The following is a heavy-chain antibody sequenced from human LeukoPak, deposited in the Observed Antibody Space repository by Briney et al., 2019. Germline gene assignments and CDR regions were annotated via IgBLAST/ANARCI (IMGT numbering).Heavy chain of an antibody. CDR3: ARVKAVAGTDGMDV. CDR1: GFTFSSYS. J-gene: IGHJ6*02. D-gene: IGHD6-19*01. V-gene: IGHV3-21*01. CDR2: ISSSSSYI. Sequence: GGSRRLSCAASGFTFSSYSMNWVHQAPGKGLEWVSPISSSSSYIYYADSVKGRFTISRDNAKNSLYLQINSLRAEDTAVYYCARVKAVAGTDGMDVWGQGTTVTVSS.